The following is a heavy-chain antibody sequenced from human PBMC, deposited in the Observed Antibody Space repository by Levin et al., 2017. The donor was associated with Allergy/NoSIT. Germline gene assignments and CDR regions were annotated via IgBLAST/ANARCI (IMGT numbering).Heavy chain of an antibody. Sequence: LSLTCAASGFTFSSYAMSWVRQAPGKGLEWVSAISGSGGSTYYADSVKGRFTISRDNSKNTLYLQMNSLRAEDTAVYYCAKDRNTVDIVATDFDYWGQGTLVTVSS. D-gene: IGHD5-12*01. CDR3: AKDRNTVDIVATDFDY. J-gene: IGHJ4*02. CDR1: GFTFSSYA. CDR2: ISGSGGST. V-gene: IGHV3-23*01.